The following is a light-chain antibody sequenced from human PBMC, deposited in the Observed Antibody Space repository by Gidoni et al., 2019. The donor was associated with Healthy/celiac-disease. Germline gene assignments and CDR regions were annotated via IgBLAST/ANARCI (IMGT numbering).Light chain of an antibody. J-gene: IGKJ1*01. CDR1: QSVSSSY. V-gene: IGKV3-20*01. Sequence: EIVLTQSPCTLSLSPGERATLSCRASQSVSSSYLAWYQQKAGQAPRLLIYGASSRATGIPDRFSGSWSGKDFTLTISRLEPEDFAVYYCQQYGSSRTFGQGTKVEIK. CDR3: QQYGSSRT. CDR2: GAS.